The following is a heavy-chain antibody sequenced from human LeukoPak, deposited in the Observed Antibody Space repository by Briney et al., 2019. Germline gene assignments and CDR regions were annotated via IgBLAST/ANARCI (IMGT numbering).Heavy chain of an antibody. CDR1: GYTFTSYG. J-gene: IGHJ5*02. Sequence: GASVKVSCKASGYTFTSYGISCVRQAPGQGLEWMGVINPSGDSTSYAQKFQGGVTMTRDTSTSTVYMELSSLRSEDTAIYYCAKLAASETGEGSWGQGTLVTVSS. V-gene: IGHV1-46*01. D-gene: IGHD6-13*01. CDR2: INPSGDST. CDR3: AKLAASETGEGS.